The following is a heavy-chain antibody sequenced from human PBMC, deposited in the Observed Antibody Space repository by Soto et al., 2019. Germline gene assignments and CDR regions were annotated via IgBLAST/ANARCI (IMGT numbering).Heavy chain of an antibody. Sequence: EVQLLESGGGLVQPGGSLRLSCAASGFTFSSYAMSWVRQAPGKGLEWVSAISGSGGSTYYADSVKGRFTISRDNSKNTLYLQMNSLRAEDTAVYYCAKRGSGYSGYGVYYYMDVWGKGTTVTVSS. CDR1: GFTFSSYA. CDR2: ISGSGGST. J-gene: IGHJ6*03. D-gene: IGHD5-12*01. CDR3: AKRGSGYSGYGVYYYMDV. V-gene: IGHV3-23*01.